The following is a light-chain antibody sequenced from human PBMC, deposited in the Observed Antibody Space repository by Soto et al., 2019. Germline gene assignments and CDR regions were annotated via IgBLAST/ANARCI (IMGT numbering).Light chain of an antibody. CDR3: QQYASSPGT. V-gene: IGKV3-20*01. CDR1: QSVKSSY. CDR2: GTS. Sequence: EIVLTQSPGTLSLAPGEGATLSCRASQSVKSSYLAWYQQKPGQAPRLLIFGTSNRATGIPDRFRGGGSGTDFTLTISSLEPEDFAVYYRQQYASSPGTFGQGTKVEIK. J-gene: IGKJ1*01.